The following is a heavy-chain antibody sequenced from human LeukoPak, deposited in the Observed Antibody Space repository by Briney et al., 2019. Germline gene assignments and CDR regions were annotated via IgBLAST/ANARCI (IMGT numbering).Heavy chain of an antibody. Sequence: SETLSLTCTVSGGSISSYYWSWIRQPPGKGLEWIGYIYYSGSTNYNPSLKSRVTISVDTSKNQFSLKLSSVTAADTAVYYCARMYSSSSNWLDPWGQGTLVTVSS. CDR2: IYYSGST. J-gene: IGHJ5*02. CDR3: ARMYSSSSNWLDP. D-gene: IGHD6-6*01. V-gene: IGHV4-59*08. CDR1: GGSISSYY.